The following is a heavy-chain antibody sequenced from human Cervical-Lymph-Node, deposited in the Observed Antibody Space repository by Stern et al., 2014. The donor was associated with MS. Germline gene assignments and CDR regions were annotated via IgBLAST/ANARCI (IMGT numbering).Heavy chain of an antibody. Sequence: QVQLVQSGAEVKKPGASVKVSCKASGYTFTTSHVHWVRQAPGQGLEWLGIINPSVGSTRYAEKFQGRVTMTSDTSTSTVYMELSTLKSEDTAVYFCARDHGNAPPNRLSYYFDYWGQGTLVTVSS. CDR2: INPSVGST. J-gene: IGHJ4*02. D-gene: IGHD1-14*01. V-gene: IGHV1-46*01. CDR3: ARDHGNAPPNRLSYYFDY. CDR1: GYTFTTSH.